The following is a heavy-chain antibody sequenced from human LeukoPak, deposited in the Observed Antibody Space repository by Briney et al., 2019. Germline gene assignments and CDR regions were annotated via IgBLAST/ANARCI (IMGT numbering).Heavy chain of an antibody. J-gene: IGHJ4*02. Sequence: PGGSLRLSCAASGFTFSSYAISWVRQAPGKWLEWVSAISGSGGSTYYADSVKGRFTISRDNSKNTLYLQMNSLRAEDTAVYYCAKDRVVVPADTFAYWGQGTLVTVSS. CDR3: AKDRVVVPADTFAY. D-gene: IGHD2-2*01. V-gene: IGHV3-23*01. CDR1: GFTFSSYA. CDR2: ISGSGGST.